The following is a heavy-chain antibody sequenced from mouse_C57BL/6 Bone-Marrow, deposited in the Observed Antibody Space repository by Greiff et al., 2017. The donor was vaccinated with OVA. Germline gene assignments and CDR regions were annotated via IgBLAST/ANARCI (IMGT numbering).Heavy chain of an antibody. CDR1: GYTFTSYG. D-gene: IGHD1-1*01. CDR3: ARGGITTVVAHWYFDV. J-gene: IGHJ1*03. V-gene: IGHV1-81*01. CDR2: IYPRSGNT. Sequence: QVQLQQSGAELARPGASVKLSCKASGYTFTSYGISWVKQRTGQGLEWIGEIYPRSGNTYYNEKFKGKATLTADKSSSTAYMELRSLTSEDSAVYLCARGGITTVVAHWYFDVWGTGTTVTVSS.